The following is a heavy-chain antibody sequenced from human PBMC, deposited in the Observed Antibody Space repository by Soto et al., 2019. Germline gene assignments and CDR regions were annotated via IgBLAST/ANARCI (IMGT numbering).Heavy chain of an antibody. V-gene: IGHV1-8*01. CDR1: GYTFTNHD. J-gene: IGHJ4*02. Sequence: QVQLVQSGAEVKKPGASVKVSCKASGYTFTNHDINWVRQVPGQGLEWMGWMIPDSGRTGYAQKFQGRVTMTRNTPRSTAYMELSSLRNEDTAVYCCARGDQFGFGVDYWGQGTLVTVSS. CDR3: ARGDQFGFGVDY. D-gene: IGHD3-10*01. CDR2: MIPDSGRT.